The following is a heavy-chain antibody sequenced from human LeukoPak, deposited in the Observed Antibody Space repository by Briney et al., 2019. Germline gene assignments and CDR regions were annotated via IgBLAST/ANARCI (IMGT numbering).Heavy chain of an antibody. J-gene: IGHJ4*02. Sequence: SLKVSCKASGGTFSRYAISWVRQAPGHGLEWMGRIIPILGIANYAQKFQGRVTITADKSTSTAYMELSSLRSEDTAVYYCARAGEGYGSGNNQTGGQGTLVTVSS. V-gene: IGHV1-69*04. D-gene: IGHD3-10*01. CDR1: GGTFSRYA. CDR3: ARAGEGYGSGNNQT. CDR2: IIPILGIA.